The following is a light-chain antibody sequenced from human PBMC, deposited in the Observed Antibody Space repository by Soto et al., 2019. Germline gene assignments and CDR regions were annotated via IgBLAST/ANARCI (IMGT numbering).Light chain of an antibody. V-gene: IGKV3-11*01. CDR1: QSVSSY. CDR3: QQRSNWPPIT. CDR2: DAS. Sequence: EIVLTQSPATLSLSPGESATLSCRASQSVSSYLAWYQQKPGQAPRLLIYDASNRATGIPARFSGSGSGTDFTLTINSLEPEDFAVYYCQQRSNWPPITFGQGTRLEI. J-gene: IGKJ5*01.